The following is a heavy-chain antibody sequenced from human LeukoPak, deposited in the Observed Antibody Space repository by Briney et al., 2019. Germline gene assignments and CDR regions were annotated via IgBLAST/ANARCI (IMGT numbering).Heavy chain of an antibody. CDR3: ARNVRYDLWSGYLDDY. D-gene: IGHD3-3*01. V-gene: IGHV4-61*02. Sequence: SQTLSLTCTVSGGSISSGSYYWSWIRQPAGKGLEWIGRIYTSGGTNYNPSLKSRVTISVDTSKNQFSLKLSSVTAADTAVYYCARNVRYDLWSGYLDDYWGQGTLVTVSS. J-gene: IGHJ4*02. CDR1: GGSISSGSYY. CDR2: IYTSGGT.